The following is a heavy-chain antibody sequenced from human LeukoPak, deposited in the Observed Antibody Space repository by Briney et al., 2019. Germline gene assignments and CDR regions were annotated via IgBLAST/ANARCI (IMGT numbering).Heavy chain of an antibody. CDR2: INPNSGGT. D-gene: IGHD3-22*01. V-gene: IGHV1-2*02. Sequence: ASVKVSCKASGYTFTGYYMHWVRQAPGQGLEWMGWINPNSGGTNYAQKFQGRVTMTRDTSISTAYMELSRLRSDDTAVYYCARDTRLTYYYDSSGYQAGRYDAFDIWGQGTMVTVSS. CDR1: GYTFTGYY. J-gene: IGHJ3*02. CDR3: ARDTRLTYYYDSSGYQAGRYDAFDI.